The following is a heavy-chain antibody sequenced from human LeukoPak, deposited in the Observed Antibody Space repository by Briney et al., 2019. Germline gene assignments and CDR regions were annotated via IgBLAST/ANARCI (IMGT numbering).Heavy chain of an antibody. CDR1: GGSISSYY. J-gene: IGHJ4*02. CDR3: AREVGYCSGGSCYSYFDY. Sequence: SETLSLTCTVSGGSISSYYWSWIRQPPGKGLEWIGYIYYCGSTNYNASLTNRVTISVDTSKNQFSLKLSSVTAADTAVYYCAREVGYCSGGSCYSYFDYWGQGTLVTVSS. D-gene: IGHD2-15*01. CDR2: IYYCGST. V-gene: IGHV4-59*01.